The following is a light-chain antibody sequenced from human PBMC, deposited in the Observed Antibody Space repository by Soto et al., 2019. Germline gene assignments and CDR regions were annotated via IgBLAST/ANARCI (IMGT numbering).Light chain of an antibody. CDR1: RSDVGGYNF. Sequence: QSVLTQPRSVSGSPGQPVTISCTGTRSDVGGYNFVSWYQQHPGKAPKLMIRAVTKRRSGVPDRFSGSESGNTASLTISGLQAEDEADYYCCSYAGSYTWVFRAGTKVTVL. CDR3: CSYAGSYTWV. J-gene: IGLJ1*01. CDR2: AVT. V-gene: IGLV2-11*01.